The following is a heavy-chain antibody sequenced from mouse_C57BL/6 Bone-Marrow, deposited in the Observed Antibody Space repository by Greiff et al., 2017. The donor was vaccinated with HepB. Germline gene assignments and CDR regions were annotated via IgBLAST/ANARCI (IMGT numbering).Heavy chain of an antibody. Sequence: VMLVESGPGLVQPSQSLSITCTVSGFSLTSYGVHWVRQSPGKGLEWLGVIWRGGSTDYNAAFMSRLSITKDNSKSQVFFKMNSLQADDTAIYYCAKPLYRYYAMDYWGQGTSVTVSS. V-gene: IGHV2-5*01. D-gene: IGHD2-1*01. CDR3: AKPLYRYYAMDY. CDR1: GFSLTSYG. J-gene: IGHJ4*01. CDR2: IWRGGST.